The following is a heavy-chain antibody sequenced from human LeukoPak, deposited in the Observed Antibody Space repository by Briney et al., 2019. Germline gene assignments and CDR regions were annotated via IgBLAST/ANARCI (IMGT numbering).Heavy chain of an antibody. V-gene: IGHV1-2*02. J-gene: IGHJ6*02. CDR2: INPNSGGT. D-gene: IGHD5-12*01. Sequence: GASVKVSCKASGYTFTGYYMHWVRQAPGQGLEWMGWINPNSGGTNYAQKFQGRVTMTRDTSISTAYMELSRLRSDDTAVYYCAREGRWLRSDYYYGMDVWGQGTTVTVSS. CDR1: GYTFTGYY. CDR3: AREGRWLRSDYYYGMDV.